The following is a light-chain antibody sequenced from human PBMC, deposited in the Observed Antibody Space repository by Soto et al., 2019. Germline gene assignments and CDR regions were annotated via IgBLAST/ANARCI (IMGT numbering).Light chain of an antibody. Sequence: QSVLTQPRSVSGSPGQSVTISCTVTSSDVGGYDFVSWYQQHPAKAPKLIIFDVTKRPSGVPDRFSGSKSGNTASLTISGLQAEDEADYYCCSFAGSYTLYVFGTGTKLTVL. CDR1: SSDVGGYDF. CDR2: DVT. CDR3: CSFAGSYTLYV. V-gene: IGLV2-11*01. J-gene: IGLJ1*01.